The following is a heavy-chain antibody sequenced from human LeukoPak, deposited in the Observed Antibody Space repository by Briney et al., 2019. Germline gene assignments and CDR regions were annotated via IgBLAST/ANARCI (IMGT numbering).Heavy chain of an antibody. J-gene: IGHJ6*03. CDR1: GYTFTSYG. CDR3: ARGGDGGYYYIDV. D-gene: IGHD5-24*01. Sequence: GASVPVSFQASGYTFTSYGISWVRQAPGQELEWMGWISAYNGNTNYAQKLQGRVTITTDTSTSTAYMELRSLRSDDTAVYYCARGGDGGYYYIDVWGKGTTVTVSS. V-gene: IGHV1-18*01. CDR2: ISAYNGNT.